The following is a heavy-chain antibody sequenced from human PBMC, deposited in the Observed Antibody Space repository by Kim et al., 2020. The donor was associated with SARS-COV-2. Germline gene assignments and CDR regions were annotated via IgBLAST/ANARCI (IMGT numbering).Heavy chain of an antibody. D-gene: IGHD3-10*01. Sequence: ADSVKGRFTISRDNSKNTLYLQMNSLRAEDTAVYYCAKGGTNRGVHYFDYWGQGTLVTVSS. V-gene: IGHV3-23*01. CDR3: AKGGTNRGVHYFDY. J-gene: IGHJ4*02.